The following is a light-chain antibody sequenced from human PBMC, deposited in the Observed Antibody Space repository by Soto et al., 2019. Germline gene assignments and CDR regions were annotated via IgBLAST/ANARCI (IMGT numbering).Light chain of an antibody. CDR1: SSDVGGYNY. Sequence: QSVLTQPASVSGTRGQLSTICCTGTSSDVGGYNYVSWYQQHPGKAHKLMIYDVSNRPSGVSNRFSGSRSGNTASLTISGLQAEDEADYYCSSYTSSTSYVFGTGTKVTVL. V-gene: IGLV2-14*01. CDR2: DVS. J-gene: IGLJ1*01. CDR3: SSYTSSTSYV.